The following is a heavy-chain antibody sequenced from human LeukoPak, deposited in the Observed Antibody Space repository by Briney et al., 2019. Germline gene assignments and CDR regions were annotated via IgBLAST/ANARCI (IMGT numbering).Heavy chain of an antibody. Sequence: SETLSLTCTVSGGSSSMTDHYCTWIRQSAGKGLEWLGHIYTSGNANYNPSLKSRVTISVDTSKTQFSLRLSSVTAADTAVYYCARWTTCGGDCHILDYWGQGILVTVSS. CDR3: ARWTTCGGDCHILDY. J-gene: IGHJ4*02. CDR2: IYTSGNA. V-gene: IGHV4-61*09. D-gene: IGHD2-21*02. CDR1: GGSSSMTDHY.